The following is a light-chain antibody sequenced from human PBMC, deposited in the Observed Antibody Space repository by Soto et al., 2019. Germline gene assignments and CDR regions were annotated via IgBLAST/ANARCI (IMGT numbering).Light chain of an antibody. CDR2: GAS. CDR3: QQYGSSTWT. V-gene: IGKV3-20*01. Sequence: EIVLTQSPGTLSLSLGERATLSCRASQSVSSSYLAWFQQKPGQAPRLLIYGASSRATGIPDRFSGSGSGTDFSLTISRLEPEDFAVYYWQQYGSSTWTFGQGTKVEIK. CDR1: QSVSSSY. J-gene: IGKJ1*01.